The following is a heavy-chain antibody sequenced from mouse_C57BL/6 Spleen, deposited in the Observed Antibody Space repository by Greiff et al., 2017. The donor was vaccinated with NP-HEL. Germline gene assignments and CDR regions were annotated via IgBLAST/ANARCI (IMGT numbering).Heavy chain of an antibody. CDR1: GYTFTDYN. Sequence: EVQLQQSGPELVKPGASVKMSCKASGYTFTDYNMHWVKQSHGKSLEWIGYINPNNGGTSYNQKFKGKATLTVNKSSSTAYMQLSSLTSEDSAVYFCASGNWVDYWGQGTTLTVSS. CDR2: INPNNGGT. CDR3: ASGNWVDY. J-gene: IGHJ2*01. V-gene: IGHV1-22*01. D-gene: IGHD4-1*01.